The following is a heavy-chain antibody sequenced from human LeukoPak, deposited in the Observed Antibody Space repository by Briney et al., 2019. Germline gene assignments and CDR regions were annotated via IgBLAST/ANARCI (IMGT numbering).Heavy chain of an antibody. D-gene: IGHD3-22*01. Sequence: GGSLRLSCAASGFTFSSYGMHWVRQAPGKGLEWVAFIRYDGSNKYYADSVKGRFTIPRDNSKNTLYLQMNSLRAEDTAVYYCAKVYYYDSSGYYYESKLLFDYWGQGTLVTVSS. CDR1: GFTFSSYG. CDR2: IRYDGSNK. CDR3: AKVYYYDSSGYYYESKLLFDY. J-gene: IGHJ4*02. V-gene: IGHV3-30*02.